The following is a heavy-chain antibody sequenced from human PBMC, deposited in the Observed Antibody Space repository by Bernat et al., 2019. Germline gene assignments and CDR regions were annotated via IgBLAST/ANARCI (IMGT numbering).Heavy chain of an antibody. Sequence: EVQLVETGGGLIQPGGSLRLSCAASGFTVSSNYMSWVRQAPGKGLEWVSVIYSGGSTYYADSVKGRFTISRDNSKNTLYLQMNSLRAEDTAVYYCARYKWNYGDAFDIWGQGTMVTVSS. CDR3: ARYKWNYGDAFDI. D-gene: IGHD1-7*01. V-gene: IGHV3-53*05. CDR2: IYSGGST. CDR1: GFTVSSNY. J-gene: IGHJ3*02.